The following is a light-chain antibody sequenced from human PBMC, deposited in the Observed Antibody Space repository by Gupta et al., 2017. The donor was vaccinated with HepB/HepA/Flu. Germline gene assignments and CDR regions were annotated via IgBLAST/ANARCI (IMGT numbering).Light chain of an antibody. CDR3: QQSYSTPLT. CDR2: AAS. V-gene: IGKV1-39*01. CDR1: QSISSY. J-gene: IGKJ4*01. Sequence: DIQMTQSPSSLSAPVGDRVTITCRASQSISSYLNWYQQKPGKAPKLLIYAASSLQSGVPSRFSGSGSGTDFTLTIISLQPEDFSTYYCQQSYSTPLTFGGGTKVEIK.